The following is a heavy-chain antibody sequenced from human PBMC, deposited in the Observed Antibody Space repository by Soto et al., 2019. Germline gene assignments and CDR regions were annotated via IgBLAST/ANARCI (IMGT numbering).Heavy chain of an antibody. D-gene: IGHD4-17*01. CDR3: TTQTTANTGY. Sequence: GGSLRLSCATSGFTINDVWMSWVRQAPGKGLEWVARIKSRNNGGTTDYAAPVKGRFTISRDDSKNTLFLQMNSLKTEDTAMYYCTTQTTANTGYWGQGTPVTVSP. J-gene: IGHJ4*02. V-gene: IGHV3-15*01. CDR2: IKSRNNGGTT. CDR1: GFTINDVW.